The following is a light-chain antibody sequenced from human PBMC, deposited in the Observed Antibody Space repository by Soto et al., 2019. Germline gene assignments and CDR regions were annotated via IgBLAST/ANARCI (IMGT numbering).Light chain of an antibody. CDR3: QQYNNYGSWT. J-gene: IGKJ1*01. CDR1: QSISAW. V-gene: IGKV1-5*03. CDR2: KAS. Sequence: DIPMTQSPSTLSASVGDRVTITCRASQSISAWLAWYQQKPGKAPKLLIYKASSLESGVPSRFGGSGSGTEFTLTISSLQPDDFATYYCQQYNNYGSWTFGQGTKVEIK.